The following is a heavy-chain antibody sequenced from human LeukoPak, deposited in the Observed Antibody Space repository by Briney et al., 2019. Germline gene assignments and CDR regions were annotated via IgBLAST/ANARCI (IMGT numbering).Heavy chain of an antibody. J-gene: IGHJ3*02. CDR2: MNPNSGNT. Sequence: ASVKVSCKASGYTFTSYDINWVRQATGQGLEWMGWMNPNSGNTGYAQKFQGRVTITRNTSISTAYMELSSLRSEDTAVYYCARTGYSSGWYQALDAFDIWGQGTMVTVSS. CDR1: GYTFTSYD. V-gene: IGHV1-8*03. D-gene: IGHD6-19*01. CDR3: ARTGYSSGWYQALDAFDI.